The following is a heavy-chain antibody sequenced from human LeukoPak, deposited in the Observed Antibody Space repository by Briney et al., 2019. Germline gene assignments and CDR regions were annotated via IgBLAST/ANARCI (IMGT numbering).Heavy chain of an antibody. V-gene: IGHV5-51*01. CDR1: GYSFTSYW. Sequence: GESLKISCKGSGYSFTSYWIGWVRQMPGKGLEWMGIIYPGDSDTRYSPSFQGQVTISADKSISTAYLQWSSLKASDTAMYYCARVRRYCSSTSCYSHLDYWGQGTLATVSS. CDR3: ARVRRYCSSTSCYSHLDY. CDR2: IYPGDSDT. J-gene: IGHJ4*02. D-gene: IGHD2-2*01.